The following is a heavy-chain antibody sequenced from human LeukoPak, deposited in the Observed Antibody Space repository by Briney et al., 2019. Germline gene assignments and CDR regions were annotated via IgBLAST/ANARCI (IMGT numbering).Heavy chain of an antibody. CDR3: ARVYCGGDCYSSDAFDI. CDR1: GFTFSSYS. CDR2: ISNSSSTI. V-gene: IGHV3-48*01. D-gene: IGHD2-21*02. J-gene: IGHJ3*02. Sequence: GGSLRLSCAASGFTFSSYSMNWVRQAPGKGLEWVSYISNSSSTIYYADSVKGRFTISRDNAKNSLYLQMNSLRAEDTAVYYCARVYCGGDCYSSDAFDIWGQGTMVTVSS.